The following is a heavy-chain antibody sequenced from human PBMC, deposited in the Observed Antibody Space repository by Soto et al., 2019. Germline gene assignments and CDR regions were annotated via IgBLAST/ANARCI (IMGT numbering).Heavy chain of an antibody. CDR2: IDKVGTDS. Sequence: EVQLVESGGGLVQPGGSLRLSCAASDFTFSGRSVHCVRQAPGKGLVWVSGIDKVGTDSTYADSVKGRFTSSRDNAKNTVYLKMNSLRVEDTAVYYCARGWFGPDVWGKGTTVTVSS. J-gene: IGHJ6*03. CDR3: ARGWFGPDV. D-gene: IGHD3-10*01. V-gene: IGHV3-74*01. CDR1: DFTFSGRS.